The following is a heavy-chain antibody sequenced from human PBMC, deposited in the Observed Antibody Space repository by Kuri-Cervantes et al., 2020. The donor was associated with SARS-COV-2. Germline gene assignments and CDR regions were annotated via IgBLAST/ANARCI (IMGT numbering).Heavy chain of an antibody. CDR1: GFTVSNTY. V-gene: IGHV3-53*01. D-gene: IGHD6-19*01. Sequence: LSLTCAASGFTVSNTYMTWVRQAPGKGLDCLAILYAAGTTFYADSVKGRFTISRDNSKNTLYLQMNSLRAEDTAVYYCARAPRLPQWTNNWFDPWGQGTLVTVSS. CDR3: ARAPRLPQWTNNWFDP. CDR2: LYAAGTT. J-gene: IGHJ5*02.